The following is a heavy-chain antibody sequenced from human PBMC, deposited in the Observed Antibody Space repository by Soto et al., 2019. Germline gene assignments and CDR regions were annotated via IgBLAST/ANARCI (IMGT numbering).Heavy chain of an antibody. J-gene: IGHJ6*03. CDR1: EGSFSSYT. CDR3: ARAASYPPAVTKLFDYYNYYYMDV. Sequence: QVQLVQSGAKVKKPGSSVKVSCKASEGSFSSYTISWVRQAPGQGLEWMGRIIPILGIANYAQKFQGRVTITADKSTSTAYMELSSLRSEDTALYYYARAASYPPAVTKLFDYYNYYYMDVWGKGTTVTVSS. CDR2: IIPILGIA. D-gene: IGHD4-17*01. V-gene: IGHV1-69*02.